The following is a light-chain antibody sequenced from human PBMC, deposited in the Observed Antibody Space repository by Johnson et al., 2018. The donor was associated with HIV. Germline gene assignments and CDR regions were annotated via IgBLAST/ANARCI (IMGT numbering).Light chain of an antibody. CDR3: GTWDTSLTAGGV. CDR2: KND. V-gene: IGLV1-51*02. J-gene: IGLJ1*01. CDR1: SSTIWNNY. Sequence: QSVLTQPPSVSAAPGQRVTISCSGSSSTIWNNYVSWYQLLPGTAPKLLIYKNDKRPSGIPDRFSGSKSGPSATLAITGLQPGDEADYYCGTWDTSLTAGGVFGTGTKVTVL.